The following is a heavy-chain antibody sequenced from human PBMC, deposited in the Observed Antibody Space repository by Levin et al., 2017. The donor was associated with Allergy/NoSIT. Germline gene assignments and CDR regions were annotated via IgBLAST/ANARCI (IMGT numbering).Heavy chain of an antibody. J-gene: IGHJ3*02. V-gene: IGHV4-59*01. CDR2: IYYSGST. Sequence: KTGGSLRLSCTVSGGSISSYYWSWIRQPPGKGLEWIGYIYYSGSTNYNPSLKSRVTISVDTSKNQFSLKLSSVTAADTAVYYCARGCSGGSCYGDAFDIWGQGTMVTVSS. D-gene: IGHD2-15*01. CDR1: GGSISSYY. CDR3: ARGCSGGSCYGDAFDI.